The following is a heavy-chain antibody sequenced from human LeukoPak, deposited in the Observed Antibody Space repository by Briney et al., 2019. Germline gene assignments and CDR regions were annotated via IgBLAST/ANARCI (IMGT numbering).Heavy chain of an antibody. D-gene: IGHD1-1*01. J-gene: IGHJ4*02. CDR2: DNVGDT. V-gene: IGHV3-23*01. Sequence: GGSLRLSCATSAFTVSTCAMSWVRQAPGEGLEWVSFDNVGDTYYRDSVKGRSTVSRDISTNTLFLQMSSLRVEDTAVYFCASRPGPGLGPLDFWGQGTPVTVSS. CDR1: AFTVSTCA. CDR3: ASRPGPGLGPLDF.